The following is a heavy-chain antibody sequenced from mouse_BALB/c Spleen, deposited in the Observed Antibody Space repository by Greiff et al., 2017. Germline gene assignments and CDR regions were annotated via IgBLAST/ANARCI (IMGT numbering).Heavy chain of an antibody. CDR2: INSNGGST. V-gene: IGHV5-6-2*01. D-gene: IGHD1-1*01. Sequence: EVKLQESGGGLVKLGGSLKLSCAASGFTFSSYYMSWVRQTPEKRLELVAAINSNGGSTYYPDTVKGRFTISRDNAKNTLYLQMSSLKSEDTALYYCARHDYYGSSPFDYWGQGTTLTVSS. CDR3: ARHDYYGSSPFDY. CDR1: GFTFSSYY. J-gene: IGHJ2*01.